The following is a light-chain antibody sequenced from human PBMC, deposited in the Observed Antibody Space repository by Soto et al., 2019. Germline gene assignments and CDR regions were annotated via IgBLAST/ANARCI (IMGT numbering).Light chain of an antibody. Sequence: DIVMTQSPLSLPVTPGEPASISCRSSQSLLHSNGYKYLDWYLQKPGQSPQLLIYLGSNRASGVPDRFSGSGSGTDFTLKISRVEAEDVGVYYCMQALQTPRTFGQWTKLEIK. CDR1: QSLLHSNGYKY. V-gene: IGKV2-28*01. J-gene: IGKJ2*01. CDR3: MQALQTPRT. CDR2: LGS.